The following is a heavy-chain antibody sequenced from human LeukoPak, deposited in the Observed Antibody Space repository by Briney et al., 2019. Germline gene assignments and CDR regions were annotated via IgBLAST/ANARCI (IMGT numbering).Heavy chain of an antibody. CDR1: GGSFSGYY. Sequence: SETLSLTCAVYGGSFSGYYWSWIRQPPGKGLEWIGEINHSGSTNYNPSLKSRVTISVDTSKNQFSLKLSSVTAADTAVYYCARLSSSWYGAEWFDPWGQGTLVTVSS. CDR3: ARLSSSWYGAEWFDP. V-gene: IGHV4-34*01. J-gene: IGHJ5*02. CDR2: INHSGST. D-gene: IGHD6-13*01.